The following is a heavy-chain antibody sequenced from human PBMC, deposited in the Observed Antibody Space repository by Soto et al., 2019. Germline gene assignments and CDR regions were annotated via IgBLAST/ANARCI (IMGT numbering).Heavy chain of an antibody. D-gene: IGHD3-10*01. CDR1: GGSVSSGSYY. CDR2: IYYSGST. J-gene: IGHJ5*02. CDR3: ARGYTDYYGGFDP. Sequence: SSETLSLTCTVSGGSVSSGSYYWSWIRQPPGKGLEWIGYIYYSGSTNYNPSLKSRVTISVDTSKNQFSLKLSSVTAADTAVYYCARGYTDYYGGFDPWGQGTLVTVSS. V-gene: IGHV4-61*01.